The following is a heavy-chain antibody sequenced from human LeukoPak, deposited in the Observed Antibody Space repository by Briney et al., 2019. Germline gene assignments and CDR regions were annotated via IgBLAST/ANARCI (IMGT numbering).Heavy chain of an antibody. CDR3: ARGGSNYPLDYYYMDV. CDR2: INPNSGGT. V-gene: IGHV1-2*06. Sequence: ASVKVSCKASGYTFTGYYMHWLRQAPGQGLEWMGRINPNSGGTNYAQKFQGRVTMTRDTSISTAYMELSRLRSDDTAVYYCARGGSNYPLDYYYMDVWGKGTTVTVSS. CDR1: GYTFTGYY. J-gene: IGHJ6*03. D-gene: IGHD4-11*01.